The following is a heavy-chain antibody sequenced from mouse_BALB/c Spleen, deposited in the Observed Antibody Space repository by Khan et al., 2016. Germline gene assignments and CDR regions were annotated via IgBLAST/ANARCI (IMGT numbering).Heavy chain of an antibody. V-gene: IGHV1S137*01. J-gene: IGHJ2*01. Sequence: QVRLQQSGAELVRPGVSVKISCKGSGYTFTDYAMHWVKQSHAKSLEWIGVISTYYGDASYNQKFKGKATMTVDKSSSTAYMELARLTSEDSAIYYCARDGDDYWGQGTNLTVSS. CDR1: GYTFTDYA. CDR2: ISTYYGDA. CDR3: ARDGDDY.